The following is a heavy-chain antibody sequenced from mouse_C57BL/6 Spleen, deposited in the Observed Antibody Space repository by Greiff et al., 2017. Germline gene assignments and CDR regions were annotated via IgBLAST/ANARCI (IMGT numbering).Heavy chain of an antibody. V-gene: IGHV1-47*01. Sequence: QVQLQQSGAELVKPGASVKMSCKASGYTFTTYPIEWMKQNHGKSLEWIGNFHPYNDDTKYNEKFKGKATLTVEKSSSTVYLELSRLTSDDSAVDYGAKRNAYGSSWSAWFAYWGQGTLVTVSA. CDR3: AKRNAYGSSWSAWFAY. CDR1: GYTFTTYP. J-gene: IGHJ3*01. CDR2: FHPYNDDT. D-gene: IGHD1-1*01.